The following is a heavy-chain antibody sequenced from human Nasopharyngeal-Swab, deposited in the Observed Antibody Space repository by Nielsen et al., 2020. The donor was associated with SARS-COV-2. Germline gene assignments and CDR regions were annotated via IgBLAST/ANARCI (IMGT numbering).Heavy chain of an antibody. Sequence: GESLKISCAASGFTFSSYSMNWVRQAPGKGLEWVSSISSSSYIYYADSVKGRFTISRDNAKNSLYLQMNSLRAEDTAVYYCARGPDYYDSSGHPFDYWGQGTLVTVSS. CDR2: ISSSSYI. D-gene: IGHD3-22*01. V-gene: IGHV3-21*01. CDR3: ARGPDYYDSSGHPFDY. J-gene: IGHJ4*02. CDR1: GFTFSSYS.